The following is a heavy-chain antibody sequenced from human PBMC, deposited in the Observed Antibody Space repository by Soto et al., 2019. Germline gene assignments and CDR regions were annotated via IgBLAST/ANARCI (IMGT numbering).Heavy chain of an antibody. J-gene: IGHJ4*02. Sequence: QVQLVQSGAEVKKPGSSVKVSCKTPGGTFRTYAISWVRQAPGQGLEWMGGIIPMFDAPNPAQKFQGRVTITADKSTGTAYMEVRSLTSEDTAVYYCVNGQEQPLDYWGQGTPVTVSS. CDR2: IIPMFDAP. CDR3: VNGQEQPLDY. CDR1: GGTFRTYA. V-gene: IGHV1-69*14. D-gene: IGHD6-13*01.